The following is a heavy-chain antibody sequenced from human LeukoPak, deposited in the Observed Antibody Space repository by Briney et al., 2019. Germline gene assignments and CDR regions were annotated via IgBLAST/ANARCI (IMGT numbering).Heavy chain of an antibody. D-gene: IGHD6-13*01. V-gene: IGHV1-69*05. J-gene: IGHJ5*02. Sequence: RIIPIFSTANYAQKFQGRVTITTDESTSTAYMELSSLRSEDTAVYYCARDPNHIAANWFDPWGQGTLVTVSS. CDR3: ARDPNHIAANWFDP. CDR2: IIPIFSTA.